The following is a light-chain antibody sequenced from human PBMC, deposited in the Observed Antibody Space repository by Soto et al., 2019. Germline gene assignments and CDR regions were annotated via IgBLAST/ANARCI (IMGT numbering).Light chain of an antibody. J-gene: IGKJ5*01. CDR2: GSS. CDR1: QSVSSN. V-gene: IGKV3-15*01. Sequence: EIVMTPSRSTLYISPWAGATLSCMASQSVSSNLAWYQQKPGQAPRLLIYGSSTRATGVPARFSGSGSGADFTLTICNLRSEDFAVYYCQQYTNWPPIAFGRGTRLEIK. CDR3: QQYTNWPPIA.